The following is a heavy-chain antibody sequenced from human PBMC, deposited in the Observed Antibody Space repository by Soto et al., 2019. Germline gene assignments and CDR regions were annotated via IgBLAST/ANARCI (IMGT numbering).Heavy chain of an antibody. CDR2: IWYDGSNK. Sequence: QVQLVESGGGVVQPGRSLRLSCAASGFTFSSYGMHWVRQAPGKGLEWVAVIWYDGSNKYYADSVKGRFTISRDNSKNTLYLQMHSLRAEDTAVYYCERGPRGFLAWLPPDFDYWGQGTLVTVSS. V-gene: IGHV3-33*01. CDR3: ERGPRGFLAWLPPDFDY. CDR1: GFTFSSYG. J-gene: IGHJ4*02. D-gene: IGHD3-3*01.